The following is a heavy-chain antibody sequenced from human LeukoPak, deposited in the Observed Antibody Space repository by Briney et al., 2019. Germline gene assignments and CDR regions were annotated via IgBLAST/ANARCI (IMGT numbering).Heavy chain of an antibody. CDR3: ARDLNGWVDY. V-gene: IGHV3-11*01. CDR1: XXXXXXXX. Sequence: GGSXXXXXXXXXXXXXXXXMXWIRQAPGKGLEWISYISRGGDTIYYADSVKGRFTLSRDNAKDSLFLQMTNLRGEDTAIYYCARDLNGWVDYWGQGTLVTVSS. D-gene: IGHD1-1*01. CDR2: ISRGGDTI. J-gene: IGHJ4*02.